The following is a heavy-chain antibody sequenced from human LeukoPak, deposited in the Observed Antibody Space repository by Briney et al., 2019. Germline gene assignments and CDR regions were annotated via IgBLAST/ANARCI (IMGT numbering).Heavy chain of an antibody. J-gene: IGHJ4*02. Sequence: NSSETLSLTCTVSGGSINSTSYYWGWVRQPPGKGLEWIRSIYYSGTTYNNPSLQSRVTMSVDTSKNQFSLKLSSVTAADTAVYYCARHKLTYYFDSWGQGTLVIVSS. D-gene: IGHD2-15*01. CDR3: ARHKLTYYFDS. V-gene: IGHV4-39*01. CDR2: IYYSGTT. CDR1: GGSINSTSYY.